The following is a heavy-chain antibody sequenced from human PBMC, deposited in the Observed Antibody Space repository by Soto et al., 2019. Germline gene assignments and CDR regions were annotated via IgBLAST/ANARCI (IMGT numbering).Heavy chain of an antibody. D-gene: IGHD2-2*02. V-gene: IGHV3-30*18. CDR2: ISYDGSNK. J-gene: IGHJ5*02. CDR3: AKDTGYCISTSCYNDGFDP. CDR1: GFTFSSYA. Sequence: GGSLRLSCAASGFTFSSYAMSWVRQAPGKGLEWVAVISYDGSNKYYADSVKGRFTISRDNSKNTLYLQMNSLRAEDTAVYYCAKDTGYCISTSCYNDGFDPWGQGTLVTVSS.